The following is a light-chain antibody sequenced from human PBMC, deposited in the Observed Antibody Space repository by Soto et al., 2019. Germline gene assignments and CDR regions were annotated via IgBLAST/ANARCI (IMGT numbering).Light chain of an antibody. CDR2: GVS. CDR3: QQYANSPIT. V-gene: IGKV3-20*01. CDR1: HSVSSNF. J-gene: IGKJ5*01. Sequence: EVVLTQSPGTLSLSQAESASLSCRASHSVSSNFLAWYQQKPGQAPRLLIYGVSSRASGIPDRFFGSGSGTDFTLTINRLEPEDFAVYYCQQYANSPITFGQGTRLEIK.